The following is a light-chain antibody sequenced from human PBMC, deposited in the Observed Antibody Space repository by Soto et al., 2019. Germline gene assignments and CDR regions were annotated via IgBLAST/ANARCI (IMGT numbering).Light chain of an antibody. CDR3: SSFSYSSTPNYV. CDR2: DVD. Sequence: QSALTQPASVSGSPGQSITISCTGTSSDVGGYNYVSWYQQHPGKAPKLIIYDVDNRPSGISSRFSGSKSGNTASLTISGLQAKDEADYYCSSFSYSSTPNYVFGTGTKVTVL. CDR1: SSDVGGYNY. V-gene: IGLV2-14*01. J-gene: IGLJ1*01.